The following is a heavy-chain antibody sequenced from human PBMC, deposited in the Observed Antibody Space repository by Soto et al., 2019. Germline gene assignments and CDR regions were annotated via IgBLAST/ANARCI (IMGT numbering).Heavy chain of an antibody. CDR3: ARLYTGYEAFDY. Sequence: SETLSLTCIVSGGSINSGDYYWSWIRQSPGKGLEWIGYIYYSGSTYYNPSLKSRSTISIDTSKNQFFLNVDSVTAADTAVYYCARLYTGYEAFDYWGQGTLVTVSS. CDR2: IYYSGST. CDR1: GGSINSGDYY. V-gene: IGHV4-30-4*01. D-gene: IGHD5-12*01. J-gene: IGHJ4*02.